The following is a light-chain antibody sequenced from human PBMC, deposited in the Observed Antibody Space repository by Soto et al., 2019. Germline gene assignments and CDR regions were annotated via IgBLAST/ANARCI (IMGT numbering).Light chain of an antibody. J-gene: IGKJ1*01. CDR3: QQTFSIPRT. CDR2: ESS. CDR1: QNVRSY. V-gene: IGKV1-39*01. Sequence: DMQLTQSPSSLSASVGDRVTITCRASQNVRSYLNWYQQKPGKAPKLLISESSILERGVPSKFSGDGYGTDFTLTIRSLQPEDFAIYYCQQTFSIPRTFGHGTRVEIK.